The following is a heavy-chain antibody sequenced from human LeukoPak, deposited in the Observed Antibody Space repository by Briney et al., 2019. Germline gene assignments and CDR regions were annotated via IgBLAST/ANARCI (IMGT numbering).Heavy chain of an antibody. CDR1: GFTFSSYG. Sequence: GGSLRLSCAASGFTFSSYGMHWVRQAPGEGLEWVAVISYDGSNKYYADSVKGRFTISRDNSKNTLYLQMNSLRAEDTAVYYCAKDAMYGSRMYYFDYWGQGTLVTVSS. J-gene: IGHJ4*02. CDR3: AKDAMYGSRMYYFDY. D-gene: IGHD3-10*01. CDR2: ISYDGSNK. V-gene: IGHV3-30*18.